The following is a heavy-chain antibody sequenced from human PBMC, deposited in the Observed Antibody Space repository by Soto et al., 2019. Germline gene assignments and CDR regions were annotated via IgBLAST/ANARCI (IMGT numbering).Heavy chain of an antibody. D-gene: IGHD6-13*01. J-gene: IGHJ4*02. CDR3: ARDVLAAAGPSSYYFDY. CDR2: IYYSGST. CDR1: GGSISSGDYY. V-gene: IGHV4-30-4*01. Sequence: SETLSLTCTVSGGSISSGDYYWSWIRQPPGKGLEWIGYIYYSGSTYYNPSLKSRVTISVDTSKNQFSLKLSSVTAADTAVYYCARDVLAAAGPSSYYFDYWGQGTLVTAPQ.